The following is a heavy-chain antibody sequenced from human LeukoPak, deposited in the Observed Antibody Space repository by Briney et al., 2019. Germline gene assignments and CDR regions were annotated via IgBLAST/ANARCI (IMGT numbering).Heavy chain of an antibody. V-gene: IGHV3-30*18. Sequence: GGSLRLSFAASGFNFMTYGMHWVRQAPGKGLEWVPFISYDGGKRFFGESVKGRFTIARDNSENTVSLQMNTLKTEDTAVYYCAKGLRWFGDFYFNFFDYWGQGTLVTVSS. CDR1: GFNFMTYG. D-gene: IGHD3-10*01. J-gene: IGHJ4*02. CDR3: AKGLRWFGDFYFNFFDY. CDR2: ISYDGGKR.